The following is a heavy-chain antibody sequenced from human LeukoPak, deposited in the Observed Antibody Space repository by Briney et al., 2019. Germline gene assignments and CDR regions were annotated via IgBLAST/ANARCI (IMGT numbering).Heavy chain of an antibody. V-gene: IGHV4-39*01. D-gene: IGHD4-11*01. CDR3: AGNSNYWGYYYYYGMDV. CDR1: GGSISSSSYY. J-gene: IGHJ6*02. Sequence: SETLSLTCTVSGGSISSSSYYWGWIRQPPGKGLEWIGSIYYSGSTYYNPSLKSQVTISVDTSKNQFSLKLSSVTAADTAVYYCAGNSNYWGYYYYYGMDVWGQGTTVTVSS. CDR2: IYYSGST.